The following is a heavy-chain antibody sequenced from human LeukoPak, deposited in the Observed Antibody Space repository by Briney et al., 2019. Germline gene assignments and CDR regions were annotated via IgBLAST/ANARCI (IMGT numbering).Heavy chain of an antibody. CDR1: GFTFSSYA. Sequence: GGSLRLSCAASGFTFSSYAMHWVRQAPGKGLEWVAVISYDGSNKYYADSVKGRFTISRDNSKNTLYLQMNSLRAEDAAVYFCAKAPVTSCRGAYCYPFDSWGQGTLVTVSS. CDR3: AKAPVTSCRGAYCYPFDS. D-gene: IGHD2-21*01. V-gene: IGHV3-30*04. J-gene: IGHJ4*02. CDR2: ISYDGSNK.